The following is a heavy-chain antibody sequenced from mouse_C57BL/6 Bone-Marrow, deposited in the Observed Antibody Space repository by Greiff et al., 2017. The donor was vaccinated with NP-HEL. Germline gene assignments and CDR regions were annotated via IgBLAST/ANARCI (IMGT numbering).Heavy chain of an antibody. Sequence: EVHLVESGGDLVKPGGSLKLSCAASGFTFSSYGMSWVRQTPDKRLEWVATISSGGSYTYYPDSVKGRFTISRDNAKNTLYLQMSSLKSEDTAMYYCVIYYDYDGAMDYWGQGTSVTVSS. V-gene: IGHV5-6*01. CDR3: VIYYDYDGAMDY. CDR1: GFTFSSYG. J-gene: IGHJ4*01. D-gene: IGHD2-4*01. CDR2: ISSGGSYT.